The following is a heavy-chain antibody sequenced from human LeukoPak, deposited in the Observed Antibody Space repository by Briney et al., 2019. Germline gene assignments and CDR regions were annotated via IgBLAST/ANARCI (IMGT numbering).Heavy chain of an antibody. Sequence: GASVKVSCKASGYTFTSYGISWVRQAPGHGLEWMGWISAYNGNTNDAQKLQGRVTMTRDTSTSTAYMELRSLRSDDTAVYYCARARYSSSWEGPYYFDYWGQGTLVTVSS. CDR3: ARARYSSSWEGPYYFDY. V-gene: IGHV1-18*01. CDR2: ISAYNGNT. CDR1: GYTFTSYG. J-gene: IGHJ4*02. D-gene: IGHD6-13*01.